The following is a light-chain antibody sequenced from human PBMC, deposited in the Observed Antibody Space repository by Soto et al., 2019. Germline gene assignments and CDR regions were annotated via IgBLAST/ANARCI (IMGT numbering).Light chain of an antibody. J-gene: IGKJ4*01. CDR1: QSVSSY. V-gene: IGKV3-11*01. Sequence: EIVLTQSPATLSLSPGERATLSCRASQSVSSYLAWYQQKPGQAPRLLIYDASNRATGIPARFSGSGSGTDFTLTISSLVPEDFAVYYCQQRSSWPLLWTFGGGTKVEIK. CDR3: QQRSSWPLLWT. CDR2: DAS.